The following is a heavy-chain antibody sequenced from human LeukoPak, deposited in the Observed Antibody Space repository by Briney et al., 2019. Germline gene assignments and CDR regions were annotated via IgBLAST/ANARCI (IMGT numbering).Heavy chain of an antibody. V-gene: IGHV4-39*07. J-gene: IGHJ4*02. D-gene: IGHD2-21*02. CDR2: IYYSGST. CDR3: ATRPNCGGDCYPY. CDR1: GGSISSGSYY. Sequence: SETLSLTCTVSGGSISSGSYYWGCIRQPPGKGLECIGSIYYSGSTYYNPSLKSRVTISVDTSKNQFSLKLSSVTAADTAVYYCATRPNCGGDCYPYWGQGTLVTVSS.